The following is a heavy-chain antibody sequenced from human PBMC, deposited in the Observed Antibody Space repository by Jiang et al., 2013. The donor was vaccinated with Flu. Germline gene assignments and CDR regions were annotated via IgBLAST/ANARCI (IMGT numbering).Heavy chain of an antibody. CDR1: GFSFGDYA. Sequence: LVEVWGRAWYSQGGPSRLSCTASGFSFGDYAVNWLRQAPGKGLEWVGFIRNKLYRGTTDYAASVKGRFTISRDDSKSIAYLQMSSLKTEDTAVYYCTRDLVRDIILIPATYFDYWGQGALVTVSS. CDR3: TRDLVRDIILIPATYFDY. V-gene: IGHV3-49*03. CDR2: IRNKLYRGTT. D-gene: IGHD2-2*01. J-gene: IGHJ4*02.